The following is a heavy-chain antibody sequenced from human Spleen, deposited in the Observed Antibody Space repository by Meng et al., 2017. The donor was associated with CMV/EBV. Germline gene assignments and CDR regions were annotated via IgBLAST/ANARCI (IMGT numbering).Heavy chain of an antibody. D-gene: IGHD1-26*01. CDR1: GYTFTNYA. CDR3: ARFRGSYFFDY. CDR2: INTNAGVP. V-gene: IGHV7-4-1*02. J-gene: IGHJ4*02. Sequence: QVQLVQSGPELKKPGASVKVSCEASGYTFTNYAMNWVRQAPGQGLEWMGWINTNAGVPTYAQDFTGRFVFSLDTSVTTAYLQISSLEAEDTAVYYCARFRGSYFFDYWGQGTLVTVSS.